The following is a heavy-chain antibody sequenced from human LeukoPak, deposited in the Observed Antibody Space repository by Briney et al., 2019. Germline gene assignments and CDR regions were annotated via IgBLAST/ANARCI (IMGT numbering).Heavy chain of an antibody. J-gene: IGHJ4*02. Sequence: ASVKVSCKASGYTFTGYYMHWVRQAPGQGLEWMGWINPKSGGTNYAQKFQGRVTMTRDTSISTAYMQLSRLRSDDTAVYYCARVPGAVNRDLYYFDYWGQGTLVTVSS. D-gene: IGHD1-26*01. CDR2: INPKSGGT. V-gene: IGHV1-2*02. CDR3: ARVPGAVNRDLYYFDY. CDR1: GYTFTGYY.